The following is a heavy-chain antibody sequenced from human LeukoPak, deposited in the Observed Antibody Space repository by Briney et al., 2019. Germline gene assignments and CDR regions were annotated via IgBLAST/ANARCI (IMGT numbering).Heavy chain of an antibody. CDR2: IFYSGST. D-gene: IGHD3-10*01. J-gene: IGHJ3*02. CDR3: AKSNGYGLVDI. V-gene: IGHV4-38-2*02. CDR1: SYSISSGYY. Sequence: KSSETLSLTCSVSSYSISSGYYWGWIRQPPGKGLEWIGNIFYSGSTYYSPSLKSRVTISLDTSRNQFSLKLNSVTAADTAVYYCAKSNGYGLVDIWGQGTMVTVSS.